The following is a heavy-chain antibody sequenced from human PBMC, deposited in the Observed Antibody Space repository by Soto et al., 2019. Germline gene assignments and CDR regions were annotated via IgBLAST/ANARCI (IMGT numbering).Heavy chain of an antibody. V-gene: IGHV1-69*01. CDR3: ARSGIAAAGTSPLYYGMDV. D-gene: IGHD6-13*01. CDR1: GGSFSSYA. J-gene: IGHJ6*02. CDR2: IIPIFGTA. Sequence: SVKLSCKASGGSFSSYAISWVRLAPRQGLEWMGGIIPIFGTANYAQKFQGRVTITADESTSTAYMELSSLRSEDTAVYYCARSGIAAAGTSPLYYGMDVWGQGTTVTVSS.